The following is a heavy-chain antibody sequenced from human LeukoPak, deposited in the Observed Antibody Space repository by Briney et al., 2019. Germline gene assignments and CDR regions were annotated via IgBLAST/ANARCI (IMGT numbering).Heavy chain of an antibody. J-gene: IGHJ2*01. CDR2: IIPILGIA. CDR3: ARELESYSKGYFDL. Sequence: SVTVSCKASGGTFSSYAISWVRQAPGQGLEWMGRIIPILGIANYAQKFQGRVTITADKSTSTAYMELSSLRAEDTAVYYCARELESYSKGYFDLWGRGTLVTVSS. CDR1: GGTFSSYA. V-gene: IGHV1-69*04. D-gene: IGHD4-11*01.